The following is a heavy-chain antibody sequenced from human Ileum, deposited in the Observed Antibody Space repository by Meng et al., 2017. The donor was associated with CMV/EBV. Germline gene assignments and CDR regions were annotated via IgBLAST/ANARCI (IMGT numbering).Heavy chain of an antibody. CDR3: ARGGAAGPDY. V-gene: IGHV1-8*03. CDR1: GYSFASYD. Sequence: SCKASGYSFASYDVHGVRQATGQGRGWMGWMTLNSGNTGSAQKFQGRVTITRNTSISTDYMELSSLRSEDTAVYYCARGGAAGPDYWGQGTLVTVSS. D-gene: IGHD2-15*01. CDR2: MTLNSGNT. J-gene: IGHJ4*02.